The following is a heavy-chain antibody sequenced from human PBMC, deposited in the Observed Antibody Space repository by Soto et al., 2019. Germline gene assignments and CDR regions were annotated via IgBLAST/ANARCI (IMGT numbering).Heavy chain of an antibody. V-gene: IGHV4-30-4*02. J-gene: IGHJ5*02. Sequence: SETLSLTCSVSGGSIGSGDYYWSWIRQSPGKALEWIGYIYYTGSTYHNPSLKSRVTIPLDTSKNQFSLKLSSVTAADTAVYYCARGGVTIFGGLNWFDPWGQGTLVTVSS. CDR1: GGSIGSGDYY. CDR3: ARGGVTIFGGLNWFDP. CDR2: IYYTGST. D-gene: IGHD3-3*01.